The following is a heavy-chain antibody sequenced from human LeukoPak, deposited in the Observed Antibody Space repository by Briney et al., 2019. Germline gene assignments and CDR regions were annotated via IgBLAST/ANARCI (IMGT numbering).Heavy chain of an antibody. V-gene: IGHV3-23*01. CDR3: AKGIYTPMDLDH. CDR2: ISGSIGGT. D-gene: IGHD5-18*01. Sequence: PGGSLRLSCAASGFTFSSSVMSWVRQAPGKGLEWVSGISGSIGGTYYADSVKGRFTISRDNSKNRLNLQMNSLRAEDTALYYCAKGIYTPMDLDHWGQGTLVTVSS. J-gene: IGHJ4*02. CDR1: GFTFSSSV.